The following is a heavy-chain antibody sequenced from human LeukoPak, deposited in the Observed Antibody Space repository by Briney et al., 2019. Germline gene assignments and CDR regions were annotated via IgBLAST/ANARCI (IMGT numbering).Heavy chain of an antibody. CDR2: INTNTGNP. J-gene: IGHJ4*02. CDR3: ARDLGGSRTGGPDY. CDR1: GYTFTSYA. D-gene: IGHD1-26*01. Sequence: ASVTVSCKASGYTFTSYAMNWVRQAPGQGLEWMGWINTNTGNPTYTQGFTGRFVFSLDTSVSTAYLQISSLKAEDTAVYYCARDLGGSRTGGPDYWGQGTLVTVSS. V-gene: IGHV7-4-1*02.